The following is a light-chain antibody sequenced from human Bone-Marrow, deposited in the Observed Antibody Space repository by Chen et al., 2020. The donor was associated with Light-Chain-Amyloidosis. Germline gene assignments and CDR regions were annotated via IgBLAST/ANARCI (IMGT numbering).Light chain of an antibody. J-gene: IGLJ2*01. V-gene: IGLV3-25*03. CDR1: DLPTKY. CDR2: RDT. CDR3: QSSDSSGTYEVI. Sequence: SYELTQPPSVSVSPGQTARITCSGDDLPTKYAYWFQQKPGQAPVLVIHRDTERPSGISVRFSGSSSGTTATLTISVVQTEDEADYHCQSSDSSGTYEVIFGGRTKLTVL.